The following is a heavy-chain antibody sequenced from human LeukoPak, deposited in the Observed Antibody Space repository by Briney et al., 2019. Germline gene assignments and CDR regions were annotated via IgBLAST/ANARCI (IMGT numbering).Heavy chain of an antibody. CDR1: GFTFSSYA. Sequence: GGSLRLSCAASGFTFSSYAMHWVRQAPGKGLEWVAVISYDGSNKYYADSVKGRFTISRDNAKNTLYLQMNSLRAEDTAVYYCASLTTSLGDYWGQGTLVTVSS. CDR3: ASLTTSLGDY. D-gene: IGHD7-27*01. J-gene: IGHJ4*02. CDR2: ISYDGSNK. V-gene: IGHV3-30-3*01.